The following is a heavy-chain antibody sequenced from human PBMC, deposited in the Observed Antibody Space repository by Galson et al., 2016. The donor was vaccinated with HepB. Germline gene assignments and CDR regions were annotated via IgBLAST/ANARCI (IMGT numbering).Heavy chain of an antibody. D-gene: IGHD3-22*01. Sequence: SLRLSCAASGFIISDYSMHWVRQAPGKGLEYVSAIHYHGGSAFYADSVKGRFTISSDNSKNTLYLHVGSLRPEDMAGYYCVRVCSGYDYWGQGTLVTVSS. CDR3: VRVCSGYDY. CDR2: IHYHGGSA. CDR1: GFIISDYS. J-gene: IGHJ4*02. V-gene: IGHV3-64*02.